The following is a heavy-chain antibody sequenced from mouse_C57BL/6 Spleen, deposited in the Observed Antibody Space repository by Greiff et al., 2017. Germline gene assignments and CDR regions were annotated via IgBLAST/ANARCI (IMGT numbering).Heavy chain of an antibody. D-gene: IGHD2-4*01. Sequence: VQLQPSGPVLVKPGASVKMSCKASGYTFTDYYMNWVKQSHGKSLEWIGVINPYNGGTSYNQKFKGKATLTVDKSSSTAYMELNSLTSEDSAVYYCARSDYDYDRAMDYWGQGTSVTVSS. CDR2: INPYNGGT. J-gene: IGHJ4*01. CDR1: GYTFTDYY. V-gene: IGHV1-19*01. CDR3: ARSDYDYDRAMDY.